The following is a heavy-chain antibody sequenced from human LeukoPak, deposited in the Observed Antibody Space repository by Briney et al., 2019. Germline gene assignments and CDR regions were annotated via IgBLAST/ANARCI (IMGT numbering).Heavy chain of an antibody. D-gene: IGHD3-22*01. Sequence: GASVKVSCKASGYSFSSYGISWVRQAPGQGLEWMGWISDYNGNTNYAQKFQGRVTMTTHTSTSTASMELRSLRSDDTAVYYCARVFDSSGYYSHFDYWGQGTLVTVSS. V-gene: IGHV1-18*01. CDR1: GYSFSSYG. J-gene: IGHJ4*02. CDR2: ISDYNGNT. CDR3: ARVFDSSGYYSHFDY.